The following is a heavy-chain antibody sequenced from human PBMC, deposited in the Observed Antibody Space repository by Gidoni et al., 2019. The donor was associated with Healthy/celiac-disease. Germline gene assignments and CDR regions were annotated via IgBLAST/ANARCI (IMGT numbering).Heavy chain of an antibody. Sequence: QVQLVESGGGVVQPGRSLRLSCAASGFTFSSYGMHWVRQAPGKGLEWVAVIWYDGSNKYYADSVKGRFTISRDNSKNTLYLQMNSLRAEDTAVYYCARDYSNYDFDYWGQGTLVTVSS. D-gene: IGHD4-4*01. V-gene: IGHV3-33*01. CDR3: ARDYSNYDFDY. CDR2: IWYDGSNK. CDR1: GFTFSSYG. J-gene: IGHJ4*02.